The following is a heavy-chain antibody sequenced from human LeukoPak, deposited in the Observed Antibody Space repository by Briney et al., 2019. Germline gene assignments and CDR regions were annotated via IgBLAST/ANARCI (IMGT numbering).Heavy chain of an antibody. CDR2: ISGSGGST. V-gene: IGHV3-23*01. Sequence: GGSLRPSCAASGFAFSSYAMSWVRQAPGKGLEWVSAISGSGGSTYYTDSVKGRFTISRDNSKNTLYLQMNSLRAEDTAVYYCAKDPYYDSSGYYPRYFDYWGQGTLVTVSS. CDR3: AKDPYYDSSGYYPRYFDY. CDR1: GFAFSSYA. D-gene: IGHD3-22*01. J-gene: IGHJ4*02.